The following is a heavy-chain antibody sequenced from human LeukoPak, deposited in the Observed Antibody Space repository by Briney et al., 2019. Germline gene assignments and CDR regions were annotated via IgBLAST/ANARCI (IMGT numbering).Heavy chain of an antibody. D-gene: IGHD1-14*01. V-gene: IGHV3-23*01. J-gene: IGHJ4*02. Sequence: GGSLRLSCAVSGFTFSSYAMSWVRQAPGKGLEWVSATDGSGGSAYYADSVRGRFTISRDNSKNTLYLQMNSLRVEDTAVYYCAKDRPHPSAEPTNFVYWGQGTLVTVPS. CDR3: AKDRPHPSAEPTNFVY. CDR2: TDGSGGSA. CDR1: GFTFSSYA.